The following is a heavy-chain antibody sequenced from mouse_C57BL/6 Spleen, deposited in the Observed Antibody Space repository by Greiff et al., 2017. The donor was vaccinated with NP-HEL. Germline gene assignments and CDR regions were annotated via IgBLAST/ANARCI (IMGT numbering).Heavy chain of an antibody. D-gene: IGHD1-1*01. J-gene: IGHJ2*01. Sequence: VQLQQSGAELVRPGTSVKVSCKASGYAFTNYLIEWVKQRPGQGLEWIGVINPGSGGTNYNEKFKGKATLTADKSSSTAYMQLSSLTSEDSAVYFCARKDYGSSTHYWGQGTTLTVSS. CDR1: GYAFTNYL. CDR2: INPGSGGT. V-gene: IGHV1-54*01. CDR3: ARKDYGSSTHY.